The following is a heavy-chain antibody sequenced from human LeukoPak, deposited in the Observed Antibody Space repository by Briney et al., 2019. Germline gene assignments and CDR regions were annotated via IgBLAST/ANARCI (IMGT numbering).Heavy chain of an antibody. CDR3: ARDHLREGATGASEI. J-gene: IGHJ3*02. Sequence: GGSLRLSCAASTFTFSNYWMSWVRQAPGKGLEWVANIKQDGGEKNYVDSVKGRFTISRDNAKNSLYLQMNSLRVEDVAVYYCARDHLREGATGASEIWGQGTMVTVSS. CDR2: IKQDGGEK. CDR1: TFTFSNYW. V-gene: IGHV3-7*05. D-gene: IGHD1-26*01.